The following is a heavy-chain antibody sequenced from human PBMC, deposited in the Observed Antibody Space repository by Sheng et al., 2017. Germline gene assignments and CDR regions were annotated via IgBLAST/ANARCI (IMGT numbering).Heavy chain of an antibody. Sequence: QVQLVQSGAEVKKPGSSVKVSCKASGGTFSSYAISWVRQAPGQGLEWMGGIIPIFGTANYAQKFQGRVTITADESTSTAYMELSSLRSEDTAVYYCARDLIAAAGTVLVSGFDPWGQGTLVTVS. CDR1: GGTFSSYA. D-gene: IGHD6-13*01. CDR3: ARDLIAAAGTVLVSGFDP. J-gene: IGHJ5*02. V-gene: IGHV1-69*13. CDR2: IIPIFGTA.